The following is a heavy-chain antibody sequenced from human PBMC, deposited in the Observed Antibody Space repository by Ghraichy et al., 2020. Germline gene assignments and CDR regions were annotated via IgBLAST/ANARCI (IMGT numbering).Heavy chain of an antibody. CDR3: ARSYSSSSIKDYYYGMDV. V-gene: IGHV4-39*01. D-gene: IGHD6-6*01. J-gene: IGHJ6*02. CDR2: IYYSGST. Sequence: SETLSLTCTVSGGSISSSSYYWGWIRQPPGKGLEWIGSIYYSGSTYYNPSLKSRVTISVDTSKNQFSLKLSSVTAADTAVYYCARSYSSSSIKDYYYGMDVWGQGTTVTVSS. CDR1: GGSISSSSYY.